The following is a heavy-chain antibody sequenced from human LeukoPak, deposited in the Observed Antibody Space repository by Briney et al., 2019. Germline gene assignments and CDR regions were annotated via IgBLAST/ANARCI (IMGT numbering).Heavy chain of an antibody. Sequence: GASVKVSCKASGYTFTGYYMHWVRQAPGQGLEWMGWISAYNGNTNCAQKLQGRVTMTTDTSTSTAYMELRSLRSDDTAVYYCARVGFMSSSVYWGQGTLVTVSS. CDR3: ARVGFMSSSVY. J-gene: IGHJ4*02. CDR2: ISAYNGNT. CDR1: GYTFTGYY. V-gene: IGHV1-18*04. D-gene: IGHD6-13*01.